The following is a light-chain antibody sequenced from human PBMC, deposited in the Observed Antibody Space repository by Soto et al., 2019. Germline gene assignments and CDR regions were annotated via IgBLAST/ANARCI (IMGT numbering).Light chain of an antibody. V-gene: IGLV2-14*01. CDR1: SSDVGGYNY. CDR2: AVS. J-gene: IGLJ2*01. Sequence: QSALTQPASVSGSPGQSITISCTGTSSDVGGYNYVSWYQQHPGKAPKLMIYAVSNRPSGVSIRFSGSKSGNTASLTISGLQAEDEADYYCSSYTRSILLFGGGTKVTVL. CDR3: SSYTRSILL.